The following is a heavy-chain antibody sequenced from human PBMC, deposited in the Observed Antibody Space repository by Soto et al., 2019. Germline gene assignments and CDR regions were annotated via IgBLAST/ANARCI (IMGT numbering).Heavy chain of an antibody. J-gene: IGHJ4*02. Sequence: LSLTCTVSGGSISSGNYYWSWIRRPPGKGLEWIGYIYYSGSTYYNSSLKSRGTVSVTTSKNQFSLKLRSVTAADTAVYNCARGRRWLQIFDYWGQGTLVTVSS. CDR2: IYYSGST. CDR3: ARGRRWLQIFDY. D-gene: IGHD5-12*01. V-gene: IGHV4-30-4*01. CDR1: GGSISSGNYY.